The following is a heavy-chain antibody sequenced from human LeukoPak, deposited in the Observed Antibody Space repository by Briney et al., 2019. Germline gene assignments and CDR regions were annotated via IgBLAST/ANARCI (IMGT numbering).Heavy chain of an antibody. CDR1: GFTFSSCA. Sequence: GGSLRLSCAASGFTFSSCAMSWVRQAPGKGLEWVSAISGGGGSTYYADSVKGRFTVSRDNSKNTLYLQMNSLRAEDTAVYYCARGTSGPEYWGQGTLVTVSS. CDR3: ARGTSGPEY. J-gene: IGHJ4*02. V-gene: IGHV3-23*01. CDR2: ISGGGGST. D-gene: IGHD3-16*01.